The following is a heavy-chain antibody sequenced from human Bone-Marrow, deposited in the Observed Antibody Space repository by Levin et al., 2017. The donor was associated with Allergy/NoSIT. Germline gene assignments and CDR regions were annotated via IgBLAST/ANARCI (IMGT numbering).Heavy chain of an antibody. Sequence: QAGGSLRLSCAASGFTFDDYAMHWVRQAPGKGLEWVSSISWNSVRIDYADSVKGRFTISRDNAKNSLYLQMNSLRAEDTALYYCVKDRSVGGYGSSWYGIDHWGQGSLVTVSS. D-gene: IGHD6-13*01. CDR1: GFTFDDYA. J-gene: IGHJ4*02. CDR3: VKDRSVGGYGSSWYGIDH. V-gene: IGHV3-9*01. CDR2: ISWNSVRI.